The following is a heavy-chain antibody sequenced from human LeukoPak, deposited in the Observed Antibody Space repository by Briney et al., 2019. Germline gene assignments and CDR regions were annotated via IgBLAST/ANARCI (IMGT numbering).Heavy chain of an antibody. V-gene: IGHV3-23*01. J-gene: IGHJ3*02. CDR3: AKDFALGLMGAFDI. CDR2: ISGSGGST. CDR1: GFTFSSYA. Sequence: PGGSLTLSCAASGFTFSSYAMNWVRQAPGKGLEWVSAISGSGGSTYYADSVKGRFTISRDNSKNTLYLQMNSLRVEATAGYYCAKDFALGLMGAFDIWGQGTMVTVSS. D-gene: IGHD5-18*01.